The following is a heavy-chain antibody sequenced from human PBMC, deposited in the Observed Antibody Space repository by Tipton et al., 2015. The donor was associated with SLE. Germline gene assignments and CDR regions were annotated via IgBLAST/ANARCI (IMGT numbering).Heavy chain of an antibody. CDR3: TRGSYYYFDY. CDR2: IYYSGTT. J-gene: IGHJ4*02. D-gene: IGHD2-21*01. CDR1: GGSISSYY. V-gene: IGHV4-59*08. Sequence: TLSLTCTVSGGSISSYYWSWIRQPPGKGLEWIGYIYYSGTTNYNPSLKSRVTISVDTPKNRFSLRLSSVTAADTAVYYCTRGSYYYFDYLGQGTLVTVSS.